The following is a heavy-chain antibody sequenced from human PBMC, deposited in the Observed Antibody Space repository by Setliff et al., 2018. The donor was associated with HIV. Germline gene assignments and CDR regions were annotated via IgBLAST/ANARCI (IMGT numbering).Heavy chain of an antibody. CDR1: GGSITTST. D-gene: IGHD6-19*01. V-gene: IGHV3-73*01. Sequence: TSETLSLTCTVSGGSITTSTFYWGWIRQPPGKGLEWIGRIRTKINNYATTYTASVKDRFIISRDDSKNTAFLQMNSLKSEDTAVYYCTGWGGGWPQNYWGQGTLVTVSS. CDR2: IRTKINNYAT. CDR3: TGWGGGWPQNY. J-gene: IGHJ4*02.